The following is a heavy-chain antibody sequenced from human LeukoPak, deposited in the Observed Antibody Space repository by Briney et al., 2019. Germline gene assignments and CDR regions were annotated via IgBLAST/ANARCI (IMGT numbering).Heavy chain of an antibody. CDR2: ISYDGSNK. CDR3: ARDRDDFWSGYYRGVFDY. J-gene: IGHJ4*02. Sequence: GGSLRLSCAASGFTFSNYWMHWVCQAPGKGLEWVAVISYDGSNKYYADSVKGRFTISRDNSKNTLYLQMNSLRAEDTAVYYCARDRDDFWSGYYRGVFDYWGQGTLVTVSS. CDR1: GFTFSNYW. D-gene: IGHD3-3*01. V-gene: IGHV3-30-3*01.